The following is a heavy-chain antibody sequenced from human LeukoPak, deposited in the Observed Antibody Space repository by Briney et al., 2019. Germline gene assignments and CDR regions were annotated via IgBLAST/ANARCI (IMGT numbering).Heavy chain of an antibody. CDR3: ARGGGLDV. Sequence: GGSLRLSCAASGFTFSSYWMNWARQAPGKGLEWVASINHNGNVNYYVDSVKGRFTISRDNAKNSLYLQMSNLRAEDTAVCFCARGGGLDVWGQGATVTVSS. V-gene: IGHV3-7*03. J-gene: IGHJ6*02. D-gene: IGHD3-16*01. CDR1: GFTFSSYW. CDR2: INHNGNVN.